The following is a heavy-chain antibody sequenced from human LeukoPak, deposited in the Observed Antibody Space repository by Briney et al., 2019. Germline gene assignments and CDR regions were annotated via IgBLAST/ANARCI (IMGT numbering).Heavy chain of an antibody. Sequence: GGSLRLSCAASGFTFSNAWMSWVRQAPGKGLEWVGRIKSKTDGGTTDYAAPVKGRFTISRDDSKNTLYLQMNSLKTEDTAVYYCTDGDAPSAFDIWGQGTMVTVSS. J-gene: IGHJ3*02. CDR1: GFTFSNAW. V-gene: IGHV3-15*01. CDR2: IKSKTDGGTT. CDR3: TDGDAPSAFDI. D-gene: IGHD4-17*01.